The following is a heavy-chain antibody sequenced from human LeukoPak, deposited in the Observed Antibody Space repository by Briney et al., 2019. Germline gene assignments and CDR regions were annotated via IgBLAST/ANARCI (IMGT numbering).Heavy chain of an antibody. J-gene: IGHJ4*02. D-gene: IGHD5-24*01. Sequence: GGSLRLSCVVSGFNFSNYWMNWVRQAPGKGLEWVANIKHDGSEKYYVDSVKGRFTISRDNSKNTLYLQMNSLRAEDTAVYYCAKDRGRDGYNEYWGQGTLVTVSS. CDR2: IKHDGSEK. CDR1: GFNFSNYW. CDR3: AKDRGRDGYNEY. V-gene: IGHV3-7*03.